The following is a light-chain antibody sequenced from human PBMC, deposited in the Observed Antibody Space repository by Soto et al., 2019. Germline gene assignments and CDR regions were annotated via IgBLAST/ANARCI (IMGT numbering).Light chain of an antibody. CDR3: QQSYSSPLT. J-gene: IGKJ4*01. CDR2: AAS. V-gene: IGKV1-39*01. CDR1: QTISNY. Sequence: DIQMTQSPSALSSSVGDRVAMTCRASQTISNYLNWYQLKPGKAPKLLIYAASTLQSGVQSRFSGSESGTDFTLTIRSLQPEDFATYYCQQSYSSPLTFGGGTKVDIK.